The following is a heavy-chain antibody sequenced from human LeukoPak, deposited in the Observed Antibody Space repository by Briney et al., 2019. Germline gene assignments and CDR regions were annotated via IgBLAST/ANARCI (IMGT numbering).Heavy chain of an antibody. V-gene: IGHV1-69*13. Sequence: ASVKVPCKASGGTFSSYAISWVRQAPGQGLEWMGGIIPIFGTANYAQKFQGRVTITADESTSTAYVELSSLRSEDTAVYYCASMAPLCSGGSCPHGNWFDPWGQGTLVTVSS. D-gene: IGHD2-15*01. CDR1: GGTFSSYA. CDR2: IIPIFGTA. J-gene: IGHJ5*02. CDR3: ASMAPLCSGGSCPHGNWFDP.